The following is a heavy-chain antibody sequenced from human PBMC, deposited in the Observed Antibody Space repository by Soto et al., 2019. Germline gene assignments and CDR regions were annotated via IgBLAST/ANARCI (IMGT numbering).Heavy chain of an antibody. J-gene: IGHJ6*02. V-gene: IGHV1-8*01. Sequence: QVQLVQSGAEVKKPGASVKVSCKASGDTFTNYDIKWVRQATGQGLEWMGWMNPNSGNTGCAQKFQGRVTMTSTTSISTAYMELSSLRSEDTAVYYCARGRNGMDVWGQGTTVTVSS. CDR2: MNPNSGNT. CDR3: ARGRNGMDV. CDR1: GDTFTNYD.